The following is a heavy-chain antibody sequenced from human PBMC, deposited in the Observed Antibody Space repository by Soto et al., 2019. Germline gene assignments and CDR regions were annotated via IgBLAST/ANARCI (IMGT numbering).Heavy chain of an antibody. CDR2: ISAYNGNT. D-gene: IGHD6-19*01. Sequence: GASVKVSCKASGYTFTGYYIHWVRQAPGQGLEWMGWISAYNGNTNYAQKLQGRVTMTTDTSTSTAYMELRSLRSDDTAVYYCARDPIPTGYSSGWYFDYWGQGTLVTVSS. CDR3: ARDPIPTGYSSGWYFDY. J-gene: IGHJ4*02. CDR1: GYTFTGYY. V-gene: IGHV1-18*04.